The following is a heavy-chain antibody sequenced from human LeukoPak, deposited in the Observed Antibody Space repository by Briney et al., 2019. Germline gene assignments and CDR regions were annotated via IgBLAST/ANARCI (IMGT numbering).Heavy chain of an antibody. CDR2: IYSGGNT. D-gene: IGHD2-2*01. CDR1: GLTVSRNY. V-gene: IGHV3-66*01. CDR3: ARDPYCSTTSCYLGYFDY. J-gene: IGHJ4*02. Sequence: GGPLRLSCAASGLTVSRNYMSWVRQAPGKGLEWVSVIYSGGNTYYADSVKGRFTISRDNSKNTVYLQMNSLRAEDTAVYYCARDPYCSTTSCYLGYFDYWGQGTLVTVSS.